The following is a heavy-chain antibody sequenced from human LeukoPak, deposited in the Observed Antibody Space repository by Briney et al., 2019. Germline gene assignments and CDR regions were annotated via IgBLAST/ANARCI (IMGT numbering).Heavy chain of an antibody. D-gene: IGHD3-10*01. J-gene: IGHJ3*02. CDR1: GGSISSYY. Sequence: SETLSLTCTVSGGSISSYYWSWIRQPPGKGLEWIGYIYYSGSTYYNPSLKSRVTISVDTSKNQFSLKLSSVTAADTAVYYCARVSAPYYYGSGIGWAFDIWGQGTMVTVSS. CDR3: ARVSAPYYYGSGIGWAFDI. CDR2: IYYSGST. V-gene: IGHV4-59*12.